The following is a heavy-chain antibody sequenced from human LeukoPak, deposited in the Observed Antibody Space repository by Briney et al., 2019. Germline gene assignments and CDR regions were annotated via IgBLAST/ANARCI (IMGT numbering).Heavy chain of an antibody. CDR2: INPNTGGT. V-gene: IGHV1-2*02. J-gene: IGHJ4*02. CDR1: GYTFTNYY. CDR3: ARRSNRDY. Sequence: ASVKVSCKASGYTFTNYYIHWVRQAPGQGLEWMGWINPNTGGTNYAQKFQGRVTMTRDTSISTAYMELSRLGSDDTAVYYCARRSNRDYWGQGTLVAVSS. D-gene: IGHD2-8*01.